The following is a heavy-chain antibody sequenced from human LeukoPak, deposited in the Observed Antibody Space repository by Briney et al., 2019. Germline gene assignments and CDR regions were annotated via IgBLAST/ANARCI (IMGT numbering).Heavy chain of an antibody. CDR3: ARDLGSYSSGWYMGFDY. Sequence: WGSLRLSCAASGFTFSNYNLNWVRQAPGKGLEWVSSISSSSSYIYYADSVKGRFTISRDNAKKSLCLQMNSLRAEDTAIYYCARDLGSYSSGWYMGFDYWGQGTLVTVSS. V-gene: IGHV3-21*01. CDR1: GFTFSNYN. CDR2: ISSSSSYI. J-gene: IGHJ4*02. D-gene: IGHD6-19*01.